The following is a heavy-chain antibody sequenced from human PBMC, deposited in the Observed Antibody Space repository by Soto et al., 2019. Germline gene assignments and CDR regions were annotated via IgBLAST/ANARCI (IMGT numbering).Heavy chain of an antibody. CDR2: SRNKGAGYTT. J-gene: IGHJ4*02. CDR3: ARTGGGEGDLDY. V-gene: IGHV3-72*01. Sequence: EVQLVESGGGLVQPGGSLRLSCAASGFTFRDHYMDWVRQAPGKGLEWIGRSRNKGAGYTTEYAESVKGRFSVSRDESYNLLFLQMNGLKAEYTAVYYFARTGGGEGDLDYWGQGTLVTVSS. CDR1: GFTFRDHY. D-gene: IGHD3-16*01.